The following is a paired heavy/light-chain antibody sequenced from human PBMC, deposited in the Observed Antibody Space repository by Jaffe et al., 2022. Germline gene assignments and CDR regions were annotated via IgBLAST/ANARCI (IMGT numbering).Heavy chain of an antibody. V-gene: IGHV4-34*01. J-gene: IGHJ2*01. CDR3: ARRSRAAAGISRYWYFDL. CDR1: GGSFSGYY. Sequence: QVQLQQWGAGLLKPSETLSLTCAVYGGSFSGYYWSWIRQPPGKGLEWIGEVNHSGSTNYNPSLKSRVTISVDTSKNQFSLKLSSVTAADTAVYYCARRSRAAAGISRYWYFDLWGRGSLVTVSS. CDR2: VNHSGST. D-gene: IGHD6-13*01.
Light chain of an antibody. J-gene: IGLJ2*01. CDR1: SLRSYY. CDR2: GKN. CDR3: NSRDSSGNHVV. V-gene: IGLV3-19*01. Sequence: SSELTQDPAVSVALGQTVRITCQGDSLRSYYASWYQQKPGQAPVSVIYGKNNRPSGIPDRFSGSSSGNTASLTITGAQAEDEADYYCNSRDSSGNHVVFGGGTKLTVL.